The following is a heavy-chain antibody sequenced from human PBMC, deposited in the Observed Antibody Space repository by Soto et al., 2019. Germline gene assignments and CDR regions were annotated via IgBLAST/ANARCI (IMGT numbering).Heavy chain of an antibody. CDR1: GVTLSSYV. CDR2: ISYAGNDN. J-gene: IGHJ3*01. D-gene: IGHD6-19*01. V-gene: IGHV3-30-3*01. Sequence: QVQLVASGGGLVQPGRSLRLSCAASGVTLSSYVMHWVRQAPGKGLEWVARISYAGNDNYYADSVKGRFTISRDNSKKALYLQMTSLRAEDTAVYYCARDRQQWLEPAGGALPFWGQGTMVIVAS. CDR3: ARDRQQWLEPAGGALPF.